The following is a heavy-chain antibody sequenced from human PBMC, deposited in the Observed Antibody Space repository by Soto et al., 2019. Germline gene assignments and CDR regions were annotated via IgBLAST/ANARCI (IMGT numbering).Heavy chain of an antibody. CDR2: IIPILNIA. Sequence: QVQLVQSGAEVKKPGSSVKVSCKASGGTFSSYPISWVRQAPGQGLEWMGRIIPILNIANYAQKFQGRVTLTADKSTNTAYMGLSSLRSEDTAGYYLARTRAATDSLYWFDPWGQGPLVTVSS. J-gene: IGHJ5*02. D-gene: IGHD2-21*01. CDR3: ARTRAATDSLYWFDP. CDR1: GGTFSSYP. V-gene: IGHV1-69*02.